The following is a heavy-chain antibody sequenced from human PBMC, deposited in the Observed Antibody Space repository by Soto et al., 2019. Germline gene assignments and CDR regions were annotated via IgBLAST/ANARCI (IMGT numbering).Heavy chain of an antibody. CDR3: ARRATVEY. Sequence: QVQLVQSGAEVKKPGASVKVSCKASGYTFTGYAISWVRQAPGQGLEWMGWITAYNGITDYAQKFQGRVTMTTDASTSTAYMELRSLSSDDTAVYYCARRATVEYWGQGTLVTVSS. J-gene: IGHJ4*02. CDR2: ITAYNGIT. V-gene: IGHV1-18*01. CDR1: GYTFTGYA. D-gene: IGHD4-17*01.